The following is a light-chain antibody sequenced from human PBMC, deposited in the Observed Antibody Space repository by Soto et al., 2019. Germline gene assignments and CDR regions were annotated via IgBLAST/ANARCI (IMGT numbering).Light chain of an antibody. Sequence: DIQMTQSPSSLSASVLDRVSITCRASQSIGDSLAWYQQKPGKAPYLLISDVSSLERGVPSRFSGSGSGTEFTLTISSMQPDDFATFYCQQYNGYSRTFGQGTKVDIK. CDR3: QQYNGYSRT. CDR1: QSIGDS. J-gene: IGKJ1*01. V-gene: IGKV1-5*01. CDR2: DVS.